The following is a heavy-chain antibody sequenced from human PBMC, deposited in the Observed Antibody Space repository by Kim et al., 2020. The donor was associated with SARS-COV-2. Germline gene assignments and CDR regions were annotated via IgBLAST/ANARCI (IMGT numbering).Heavy chain of an antibody. D-gene: IGHD1-26*01. J-gene: IGHJ4*02. CDR3: AKESGTSHRAFDY. CDR1: GFTLGRYG. Sequence: GGSLRLSCVASGFTLGRYGMHWVRQAPGKGLEWVALIWHDGSTENYADPVKGRFTISRDYSKNTLFLQMNSLRVEDTAVYYWAKESGTSHRAFDYWGQGTQVTVSS. V-gene: IGHV3-33*06. CDR2: IWHDGSTE.